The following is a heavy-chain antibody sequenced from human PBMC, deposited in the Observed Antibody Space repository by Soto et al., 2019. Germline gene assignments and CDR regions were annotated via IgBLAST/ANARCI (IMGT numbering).Heavy chain of an antibody. V-gene: IGHV4-59*01. CDR2: IYYSGST. Sequence: SETLSLTCTVSGGSISSYYWSWIRQPPGKGLEWIGYIYYSGSTNYNPSLKSRVTISVDTSKNQFSLKLSSVTAADTAVYYCARRGLTYYYDSRGDISGDYYGMDVWGQGTTVTVSS. CDR1: GGSISSYY. J-gene: IGHJ6*02. CDR3: ARRGLTYYYDSRGDISGDYYGMDV. D-gene: IGHD3-22*01.